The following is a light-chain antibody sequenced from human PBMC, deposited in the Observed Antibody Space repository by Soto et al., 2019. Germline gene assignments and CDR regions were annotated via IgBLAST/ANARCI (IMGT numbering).Light chain of an antibody. V-gene: IGKV1-39*01. CDR2: TTS. CDR3: QQCDSTPQT. J-gene: IGKJ4*01. CDR1: QSINSH. Sequence: DIQMTQSPSSLSASVGDRVTITCRASQSINSHLNWYQQKPGKPPKLLIHTTSSLQSGVPSRFSGSRAGTYFTLTISTLQPEDFATYYCQQCDSTPQTFGGGTKVEI.